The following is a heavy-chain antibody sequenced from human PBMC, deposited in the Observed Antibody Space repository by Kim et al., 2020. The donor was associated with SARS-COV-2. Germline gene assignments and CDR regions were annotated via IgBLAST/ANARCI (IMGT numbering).Heavy chain of an antibody. D-gene: IGHD3-9*01. Sequence: GESLKISCKGSGYTFTNYWINWVRQMPGKGLEWMGRIDPSDSHTNYSPSFQGHVTISTDKSISTAYLQWSSLKVSDTAMYYCARHSPYDILTGYDNYYYYYGMDVWGQGTTVTVSS. J-gene: IGHJ6*02. CDR3: ARHSPYDILTGYDNYYYYYGMDV. CDR2: IDPSDSHT. CDR1: GYTFTNYW. V-gene: IGHV5-10-1*01.